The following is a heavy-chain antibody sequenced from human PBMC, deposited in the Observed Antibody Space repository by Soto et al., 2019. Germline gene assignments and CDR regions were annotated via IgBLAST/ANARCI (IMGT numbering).Heavy chain of an antibody. CDR2: IYHSGST. D-gene: IGHD4-17*01. CDR1: GGSISSGGYS. J-gene: IGHJ4*02. CDR3: ARGALTTVTTWLDY. V-gene: IGHV4-30-2*01. Sequence: SETLSLTCAVSGGSISSGGYSWSWIRQPPGKGLEWIGYIYHSGSTYYNPSLKSRVTISVDRSKNQFSLNLSSVTAADTAIYYCARGALTTVTTWLDYWGQGTLVTVSS.